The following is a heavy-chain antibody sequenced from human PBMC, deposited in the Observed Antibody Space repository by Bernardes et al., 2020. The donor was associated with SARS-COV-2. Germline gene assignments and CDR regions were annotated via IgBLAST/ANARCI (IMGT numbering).Heavy chain of an antibody. D-gene: IGHD6-19*01. CDR2: FDPEDGET. CDR1: GYTLTELS. CDR3: ATAPAVAGTPARYYYYGMDV. Sequence: ASVKVSCKVSGYTLTELSMHWVRQAPGKGLEWMGGFDPEDGETIYAQKFQGRVTMTEDTSTDTAYMELSSLRSEDTAVYYCATAPAVAGTPARYYYYGMDVWGQGTTVTVSS. J-gene: IGHJ6*02. V-gene: IGHV1-24*01.